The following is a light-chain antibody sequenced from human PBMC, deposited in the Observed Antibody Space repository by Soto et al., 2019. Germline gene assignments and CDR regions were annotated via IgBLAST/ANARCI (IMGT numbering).Light chain of an antibody. Sequence: EIVLTQSPGTLSLSPGERATLSCRASQSVSTSQLAWYQQKPGQAPRLLXFGASSRATGIPDRFRGSGSGTDLALTSMRLEPEEGAVYSCQQSGSSPRTFGQGTKVDI. V-gene: IGKV3-20*01. CDR1: QSVSTSQ. CDR3: QQSGSSPRT. J-gene: IGKJ1*01. CDR2: GAS.